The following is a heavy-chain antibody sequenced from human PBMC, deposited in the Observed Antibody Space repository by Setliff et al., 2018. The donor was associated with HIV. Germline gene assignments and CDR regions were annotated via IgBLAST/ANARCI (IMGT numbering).Heavy chain of an antibody. Sequence: ASVKVSCKASGGTFSTYAISWVRQAPGQGLEWMGGIIPIFGTANYDQRFQGRVTITADETTSTAYMELSGLRSEDTAVYFCARDPVSDNSATPYYFDYWGQGTLVTVSS. D-gene: IGHD2-21*01. J-gene: IGHJ4*02. CDR3: ARDPVSDNSATPYYFDY. V-gene: IGHV1-69*13. CDR1: GGTFSTYA. CDR2: IIPIFGTA.